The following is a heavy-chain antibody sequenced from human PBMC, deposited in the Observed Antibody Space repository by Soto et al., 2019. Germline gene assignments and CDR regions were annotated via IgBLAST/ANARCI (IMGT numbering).Heavy chain of an antibody. CDR3: ANDINSPGIEVAGTGH. D-gene: IGHD6-19*01. J-gene: IGHJ4*02. Sequence: GASVKVSCKASGYTFTGYYMHWVRQAPGQGLEWMGWINPNSGGTNYAQKFQGRVTMTRDTSISTAYMELSRLRSDDTAAYYCANDINSPGIEVAGTGHWGQGNLVTVSS. CDR2: INPNSGGT. CDR1: GYTFTGYY. V-gene: IGHV1-2*02.